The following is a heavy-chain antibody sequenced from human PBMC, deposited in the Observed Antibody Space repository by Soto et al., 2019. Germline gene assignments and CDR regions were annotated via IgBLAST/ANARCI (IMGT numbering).Heavy chain of an antibody. CDR3: AREGNPAIAVAVFLDAFDI. CDR1: GFTFSSYE. D-gene: IGHD6-19*01. CDR2: ISSSGSPI. Sequence: GGSLRLSCAASGFTFSSYEMNWVRQAPGKGLEWVSYISSSGSPIYYADSVKGRFTISRDNAKNSLYLQMNSLRAEDTAVYYCAREGNPAIAVAVFLDAFDIWGLGTMVTVSS. J-gene: IGHJ3*02. V-gene: IGHV3-48*03.